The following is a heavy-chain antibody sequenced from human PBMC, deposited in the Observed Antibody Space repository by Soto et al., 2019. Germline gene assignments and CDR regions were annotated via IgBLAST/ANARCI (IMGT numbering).Heavy chain of an antibody. D-gene: IGHD3-16*01. J-gene: IGHJ1*01. V-gene: IGHV3-30*19. CDR1: GFTFRSYV. CDR2: TSYDGSGK. CDR3: ARWGTTGGLDV. Sequence: QVQLVESGGGVVQPGTSLRVSCVGSGFTFRSYVIHWVRQAPGKGLEWVALTSYDGSGKYYGDSVRGRVTISRDNSRNTVDLQMDSLRLEDTALYYCARWGTTGGLDVWGQGTLVSVSS.